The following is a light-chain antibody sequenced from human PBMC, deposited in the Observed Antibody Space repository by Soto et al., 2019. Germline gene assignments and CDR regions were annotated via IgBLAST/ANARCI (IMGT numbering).Light chain of an antibody. V-gene: IGKV3-20*01. CDR3: QQYGNSPHT. J-gene: IGKJ2*01. CDR1: QSVTSSY. Sequence: EMVLTQSPGILSLSPGERATLSCRASQSVTSSYLAWYQQKPGQAPRLLIYGASSRATGIPDRFSGSGFWTDFTLTISRLEPEDFAVYYCQQYGNSPHTFGQGTKLEIK. CDR2: GAS.